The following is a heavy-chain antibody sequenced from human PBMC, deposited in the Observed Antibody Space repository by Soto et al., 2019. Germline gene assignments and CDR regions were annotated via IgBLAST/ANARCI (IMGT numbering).Heavy chain of an antibody. CDR1: GYRFTSYW. CDR2: IDPIDSYT. V-gene: IGHV5-10-1*01. J-gene: IGHJ6*02. CDR3: ARRGNGYYYYYGMDV. Sequence: ESLKVSFKGSGYRFTSYWITWVRQMPGKGLEWMGRIDPIDSYTNYSPSFQGNVTISAAKSISTAYLQWSRLKASDTAMYYCARRGNGYYYYYGMDVWGQGTTVTVSS. D-gene: IGHD4-4*01.